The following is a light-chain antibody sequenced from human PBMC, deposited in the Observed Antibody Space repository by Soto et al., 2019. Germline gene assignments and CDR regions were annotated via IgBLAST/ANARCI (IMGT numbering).Light chain of an antibody. CDR2: AAS. CDR1: QGIAPY. V-gene: IGKV1-27*01. Sequence: DVPMTQSPSSLSASVGARVTITCRASQGIAPYLAWFQQKPGKVPKLLIYAASTLQSGVPSRFSGSGSGTDFTLTISSLQPEDVATYYCQKYNSAPLTFGGGTKVEIK. J-gene: IGKJ4*01. CDR3: QKYNSAPLT.